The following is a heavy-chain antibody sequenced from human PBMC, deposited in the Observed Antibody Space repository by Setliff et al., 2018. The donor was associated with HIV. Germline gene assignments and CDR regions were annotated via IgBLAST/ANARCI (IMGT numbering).Heavy chain of an antibody. Sequence: ASVKVSCKASGYTFTGYYMHWVRQAPGQGLEWMGRINPNSGGTNYAQKFQGRVTMTRDTSISTAYMELSRLRSDDTAVYYCARSGRAGGLTGTYGYWGQGTLVTAPQ. CDR3: ARSGRAGGLTGTYGY. CDR2: INPNSGGT. D-gene: IGHD1-7*01. V-gene: IGHV1-2*06. CDR1: GYTFTGYY. J-gene: IGHJ4*02.